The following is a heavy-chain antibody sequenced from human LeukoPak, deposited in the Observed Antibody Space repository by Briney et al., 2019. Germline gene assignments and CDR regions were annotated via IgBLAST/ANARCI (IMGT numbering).Heavy chain of an antibody. Sequence: SETLSLTCAVYGGSFSGYYWSWIRQPPAKGLEWIGEINHSGSTNYNPPLKSRITISVDTSKDQFSLKLSSVTAADTAVYYCARGATPTVTTFDYWGQGTLVTVSS. D-gene: IGHD4-11*01. CDR2: INHSGST. CDR1: GGSFSGYY. CDR3: ARGATPTVTTFDY. V-gene: IGHV4-34*01. J-gene: IGHJ4*02.